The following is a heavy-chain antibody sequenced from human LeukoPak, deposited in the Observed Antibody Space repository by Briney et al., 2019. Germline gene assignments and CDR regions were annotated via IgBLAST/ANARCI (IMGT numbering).Heavy chain of an antibody. D-gene: IGHD4-11*01. CDR3: ARYHDRSNSGNHFDY. CDR1: GGFISSSNW. V-gene: IGHV4-4*02. J-gene: IGHJ4*02. Sequence: SETLSLTCAVSGGFISSSNWWSWVRQPPGTGLEWIGEIYRSGSTNYNPSLKSRVTISLDKSKNHFSLKLSSVTAADTAVYYGARYHDRSNSGNHFDYWGQGTLVTVSS. CDR2: IYRSGST.